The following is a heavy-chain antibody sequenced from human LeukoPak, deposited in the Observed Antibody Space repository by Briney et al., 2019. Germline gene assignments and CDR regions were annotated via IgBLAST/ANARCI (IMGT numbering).Heavy chain of an antibody. CDR2: IYPSDSNI. CDR1: GYSFTSYW. CDR3: AKGGLLVVPAAMFT. Sequence: GESLKISCKGSGYSFTSYWIGWVRQMPGKGLEWMGIIYPSDSNIRYSPSFQGQVTISRDNSKNTLYLQMNSLRAEDTAVYYCAKGGLLVVPAAMFTWGQGTLVTVSS. D-gene: IGHD2-2*01. V-gene: IGHV5-51*01. J-gene: IGHJ5*02.